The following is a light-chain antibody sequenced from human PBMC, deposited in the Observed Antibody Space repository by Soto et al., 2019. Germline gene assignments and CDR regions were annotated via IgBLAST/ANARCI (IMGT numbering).Light chain of an antibody. V-gene: IGKV3-15*01. J-gene: IGKJ1*01. CDR3: QQYSIWRT. CDR1: QGVTTN. CDR2: DVS. Sequence: EIVMTQSPATLSVSPGERATLSCRAGQGVTTNFAWYQQKSGQSPRLLIYDVSIRATGVPARFSGTGSETDFTLTISGLQSEDSAVYYCQQYSIWRTFGQGTKVDI.